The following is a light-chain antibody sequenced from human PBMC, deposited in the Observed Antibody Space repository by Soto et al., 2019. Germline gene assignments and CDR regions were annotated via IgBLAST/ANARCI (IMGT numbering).Light chain of an antibody. CDR2: KAS. CDR3: QYCDDYSWT. V-gene: IGKV1-5*03. CDR1: QSITDW. J-gene: IGKJ1*01. Sequence: DIQMTQSPSTLSASVGDRVTITCRASQSITDWLAWYQQKPGKAPKFLIYKASNLEGGVPSRFSGSGSGTEFTLTIGSVQPDDFATYYCQYCDDYSWTFGQGAKVEIK.